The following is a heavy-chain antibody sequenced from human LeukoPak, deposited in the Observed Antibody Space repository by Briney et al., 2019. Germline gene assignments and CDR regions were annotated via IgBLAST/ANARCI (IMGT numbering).Heavy chain of an antibody. J-gene: IGHJ3*02. Sequence: PGGSLRLSCAASGFTFSSYAMSWVRQAPGKGLEWVSAISGSGGSTYYADSVKGRFTISRDNSKNTLYLQVNSLRAEDTAVYYCATQRGHSGYEQDLRAFDIWGQGTMVTVSS. CDR1: GFTFSSYA. CDR3: ATQRGHSGYEQDLRAFDI. CDR2: ISGSGGST. D-gene: IGHD5-12*01. V-gene: IGHV3-23*01.